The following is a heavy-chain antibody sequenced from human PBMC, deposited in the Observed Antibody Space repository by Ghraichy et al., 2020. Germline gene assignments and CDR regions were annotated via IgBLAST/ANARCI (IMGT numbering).Heavy chain of an antibody. V-gene: IGHV1-18*01. CDR3: ARGPRYCSTTSCFAEMYYFDY. Sequence: ASVKVSCKSSGYTFTTYGISWVRQAPGQGLEWMGWISSYNGNTNYAQQLRGRVTMTSDKSTTTTYMELRSLRSDDTAVYYCARGPRYCSTTSCFAEMYYFDYWGQGTLVAVSS. CDR2: ISSYNGNT. D-gene: IGHD2-2*01. J-gene: IGHJ4*02. CDR1: GYTFTTYG.